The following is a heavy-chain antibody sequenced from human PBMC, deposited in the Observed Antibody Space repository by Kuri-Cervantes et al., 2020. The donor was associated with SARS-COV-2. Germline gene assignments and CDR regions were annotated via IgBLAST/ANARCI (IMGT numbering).Heavy chain of an antibody. CDR2: ISSSSSYI. CDR3: ARDQDQLGGYLVY. J-gene: IGHJ4*02. V-gene: IGHV3-21*01. Sequence: GGSLRLSCAASGFTFSSYSMNWVRQAPGKGLEWVSSISSSSSYIYYADSVKGRFTISRDNAKNLLYLQMNSLRAEDTAVYYFARDQDQLGGYLVYWGQGTLVTVSS. D-gene: IGHD2-2*01. CDR1: GFTFSSYS.